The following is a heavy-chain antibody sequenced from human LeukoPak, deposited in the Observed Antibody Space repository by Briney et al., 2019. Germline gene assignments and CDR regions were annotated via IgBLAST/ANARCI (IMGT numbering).Heavy chain of an antibody. V-gene: IGHV3-74*01. CDR1: GFTFSSYW. CDR2: IKSDGRT. CDR3: ARAPSEIGGYYPEYFRH. Sequence: GGSLRLSCAASGFTFSSYWMHCVRQAPGKGLVWVSRIKSDGRTKHADSVKGRFTISRDNAKNTVSLQMNSLRAEDTGVYYCARAPSEIGGYYPEYFRHWGQGTLVTVSS. D-gene: IGHD3-22*01. J-gene: IGHJ1*01.